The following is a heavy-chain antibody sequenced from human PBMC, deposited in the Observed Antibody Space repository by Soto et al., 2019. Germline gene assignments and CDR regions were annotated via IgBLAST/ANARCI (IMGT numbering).Heavy chain of an antibody. CDR3: ARRYGVAFDI. Sequence: PSETLSLTCDVSGDTISTGGYTWAWIRQPPGKALEWIGHTYHSGNPNYNPSLKSRVTISVDTSKNQFPLKLSSVTAADTAVYYCARRYGVAFDIWGQGTMVTVS. CDR1: GDTISTGGYT. D-gene: IGHD3-10*01. V-gene: IGHV4-30-2*01. CDR2: TYHSGNP. J-gene: IGHJ3*02.